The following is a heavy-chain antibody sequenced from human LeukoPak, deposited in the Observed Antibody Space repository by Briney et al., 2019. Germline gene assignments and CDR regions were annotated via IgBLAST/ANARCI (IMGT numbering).Heavy chain of an antibody. D-gene: IGHD3-3*01. CDR1: GGSISSGDYY. CDR2: IYYSGST. CDR3: ARATNDFWSGYPTDP. J-gene: IGHJ5*02. V-gene: IGHV4-30-4*08. Sequence: SETLSLTCTVSGGSISSGDYYWSWIRQPPGKGLEWIGYIYYSGSTYYNPSLKSRVTISVDTSKNQFSLKLSSVTAADTAVYYCARATNDFWSGYPTDPWGQGTLVTVSS.